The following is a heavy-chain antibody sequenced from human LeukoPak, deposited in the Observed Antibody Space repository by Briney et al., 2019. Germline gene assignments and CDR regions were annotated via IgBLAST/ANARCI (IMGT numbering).Heavy chain of an antibody. CDR2: ITSTSSYI. D-gene: IGHD3-10*01. CDR3: ARLEGDRIFDY. V-gene: IGHV3-21*01. J-gene: IGHJ4*02. CDR1: GFTFSTYD. Sequence: GGSLRLSCAASGFTFSTYDMNWVRQAPGKGLEWVSSITSTSSYIYYADSVKGRFTISRDNAKNSLYLQMNSLRAEDTAVYYCARLEGDRIFDYWGQGTLVTVSS.